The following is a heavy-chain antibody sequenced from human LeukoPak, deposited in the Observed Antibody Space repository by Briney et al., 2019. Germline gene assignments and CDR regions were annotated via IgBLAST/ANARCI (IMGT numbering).Heavy chain of an antibody. CDR3: ARAVVPAAFDY. Sequence: GSSVKVSCKASGGTFSSYAISWVRQAPGQGLEWMGRIIPILGIANYAQKFQGRVTITADKSTSTAYMELSSLRSEDTAVYYCARAVVPAAFDYWGQGTLVTVSS. D-gene: IGHD2-2*01. V-gene: IGHV1-69*04. CDR2: IIPILGIA. J-gene: IGHJ4*02. CDR1: GGTFSSYA.